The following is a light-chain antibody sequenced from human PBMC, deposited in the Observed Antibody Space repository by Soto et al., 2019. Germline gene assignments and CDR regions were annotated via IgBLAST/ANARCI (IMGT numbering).Light chain of an antibody. Sequence: EIVLTQSPGTLSLSPGERATLSCRASQSVNSKYLAWYQQKPGQAPRLLIYGASNRATGIPDRFSGSGSGTDFTLTISRLEPEDFAVYYCQQYASSPQAFGQGTKLEIK. CDR2: GAS. CDR1: QSVNSKY. V-gene: IGKV3-20*01. CDR3: QQYASSPQA. J-gene: IGKJ2*01.